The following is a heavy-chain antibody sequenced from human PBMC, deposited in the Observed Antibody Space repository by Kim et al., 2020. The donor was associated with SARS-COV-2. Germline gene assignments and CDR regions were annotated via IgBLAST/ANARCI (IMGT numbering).Heavy chain of an antibody. J-gene: IGHJ4*02. V-gene: IGHV3-15*01. CDR1: GFTFTNAW. Sequence: GGSLRLSCAATGFTFTNAWMSWVRQPPGKGLEWVARIKSKTDGGTIDYAAPVKGSFTISRDDSKSTVYLQMSSLKIEDTGVYYCTTDYPSGGWGQGTLVT. CDR2: IKSKTDGGTI. D-gene: IGHD3-16*01. CDR3: TTDYPSGG.